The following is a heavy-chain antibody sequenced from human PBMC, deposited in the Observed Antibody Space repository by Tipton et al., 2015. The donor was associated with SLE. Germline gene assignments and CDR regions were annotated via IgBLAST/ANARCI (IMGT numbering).Heavy chain of an antibody. CDR2: VWSGNVNSGGRT. J-gene: IGHJ4*02. CDR1: GDSLNGYY. D-gene: IGHD1-26*01. Sequence: TLSLTCSVSGDSLNGYYWSWIRQPPGKGLEWIGYVWSGNVNSGGRTNYNPSLKSRVSISVDTSKNQFSLTLTSVTAADTAVYFCARSPGRERHFDFWGQGTLVTVSS. V-gene: IGHV4-59*07. CDR3: ARSPGRERHFDF.